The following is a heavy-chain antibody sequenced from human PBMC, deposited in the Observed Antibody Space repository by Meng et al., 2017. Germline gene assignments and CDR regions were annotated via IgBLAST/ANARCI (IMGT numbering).Heavy chain of an antibody. CDR3: ARLGSCYSCRWFDP. V-gene: IGHV4-39*01. J-gene: IGHJ5*02. CDR1: GDSISSHSYY. CDR2: IFYSGST. Sequence: QLQLQESGPGLVKPSETLSLTCTVSGDSISSHSYYWGWIRQPPGTALEWIGSIFYSGSTSYNPSLKSRVTISVDTSKNQFSLKVTSVTAADTAVYYCARLGSCYSCRWFDPWGQGTLVTVSS. D-gene: IGHD2-15*01.